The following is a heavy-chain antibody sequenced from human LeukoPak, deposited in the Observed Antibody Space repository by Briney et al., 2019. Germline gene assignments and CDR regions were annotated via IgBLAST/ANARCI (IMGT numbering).Heavy chain of an antibody. J-gene: IGHJ4*02. CDR3: ARDLGYSSGWYSAFD. CDR1: GGTFSSYA. Sequence: GASVKVSCKASGGTFSSYAISWVRQAPGQGLEWMGRIIPILGIANYAQKFQGRVTITADKSTSTAYMELSSLRSEDTAVYYCARDLGYSSGWYSAFDWGQGTLVTVSS. V-gene: IGHV1-69*04. CDR2: IIPILGIA. D-gene: IGHD6-19*01.